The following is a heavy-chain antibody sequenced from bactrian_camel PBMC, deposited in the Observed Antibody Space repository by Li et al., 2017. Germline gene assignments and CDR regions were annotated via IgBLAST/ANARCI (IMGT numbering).Heavy chain of an antibody. Sequence: HVQLVESGGGSVQVGGSLRLSCAQSGHTAGSNCIGWYRQAPGKEPEGVAAIDKDGTTSYSESVKGRFTVVQEKDKNTFYLQMNTLKPEDNALYYCAAGYRNPGHRL. CDR1: GHTAGSNC. V-gene: IGHV3S55*01. CDR2: IDKDGTT. J-gene: IGHJ4*01. D-gene: IGHD2*01.